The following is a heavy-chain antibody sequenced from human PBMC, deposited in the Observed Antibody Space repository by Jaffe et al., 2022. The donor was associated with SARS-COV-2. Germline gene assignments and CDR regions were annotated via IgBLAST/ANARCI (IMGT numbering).Heavy chain of an antibody. CDR2: ISGSGGST. D-gene: IGHD3-10*01. Sequence: EVQLLDSGGGLVQPGGSLRLSCAASGFTFSSFALSWVRQAPGKGLEWVSGISGSGGSTFYADSVKGRFTLSRDNSKNTVYLQMNSLRAEDTAVYYCTKAPHSYDSGSYYPTPFDYWGQGTLVTVSS. V-gene: IGHV3-23*01. CDR1: GFTFSSFA. CDR3: TKAPHSYDSGSYYPTPFDY. J-gene: IGHJ4*02.